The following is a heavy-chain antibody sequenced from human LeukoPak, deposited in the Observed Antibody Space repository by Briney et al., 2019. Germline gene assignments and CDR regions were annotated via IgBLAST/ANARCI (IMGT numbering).Heavy chain of an antibody. D-gene: IGHD3-22*01. Sequence: GGSLRLSCAASGFTFSRHWMHWVRQAPGKGLEWVANIKQDGSEKYYVDSVKGRFTISRDNAKNSLYLQMNSLRAEDTAVYYCARDYYDSSGYYSFDYWGQGTLVTVSS. CDR3: ARDYYDSSGYYSFDY. V-gene: IGHV3-7*01. J-gene: IGHJ4*02. CDR1: GFTFSRHW. CDR2: IKQDGSEK.